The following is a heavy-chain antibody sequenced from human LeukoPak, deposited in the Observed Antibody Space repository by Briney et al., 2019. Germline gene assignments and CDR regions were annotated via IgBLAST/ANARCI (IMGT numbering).Heavy chain of an antibody. V-gene: IGHV3-21*01. CDR2: ISSWSSYI. J-gene: IGHJ4*02. CDR3: ARGHIVVVTAIPYFDY. D-gene: IGHD2-21*02. CDR1: GFTFSSYS. Sequence: GGSLRLSCAASGFTFSSYSMIWVRQAPGEGREGVSSISSWSSYIYYADSVKGRFTSSRDNAKNSLYLQMNSLRAEDTAVYYCARGHIVVVTAIPYFDYWGQGTLVTVSS.